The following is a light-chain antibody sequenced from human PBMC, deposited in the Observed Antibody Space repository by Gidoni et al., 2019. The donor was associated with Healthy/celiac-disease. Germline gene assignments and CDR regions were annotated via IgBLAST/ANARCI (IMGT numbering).Light chain of an antibody. CDR1: QSVSSSY. Sequence: VLTQSPGTLSLSPGERATLSCRASQSVSSSYLAWYQQKPGQAPRLLIYGASSRATGIPDRFSGSGCGTDFTLTISRLEPEDFAVYYCQQKGSSPRTFGQGTKVEIK. CDR3: QQKGSSPRT. V-gene: IGKV3-20*01. CDR2: GAS. J-gene: IGKJ1*01.